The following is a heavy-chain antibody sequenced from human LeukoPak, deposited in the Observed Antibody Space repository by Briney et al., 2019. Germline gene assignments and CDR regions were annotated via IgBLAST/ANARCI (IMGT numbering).Heavy chain of an antibody. CDR1: GFTFNYYA. D-gene: IGHD2-8*01. Sequence: PGGSLRLSCAASGFTFNYYAMHWVRQAPGKGLEWVAVISYDGSNKYYADSVKGRFTISRDNAKNTLYVQMNSLRAEDTAVYYCARGFHCSNGVCREYYGLDVWGQGTTVTVSS. CDR3: ARGFHCSNGVCREYYGLDV. CDR2: ISYDGSNK. J-gene: IGHJ6*02. V-gene: IGHV3-30-3*01.